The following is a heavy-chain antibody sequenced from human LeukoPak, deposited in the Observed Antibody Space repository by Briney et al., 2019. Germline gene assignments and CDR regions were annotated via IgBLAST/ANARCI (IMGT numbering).Heavy chain of an antibody. V-gene: IGHV1-69*06. CDR1: GGTFSSYA. J-gene: IGHJ5*02. D-gene: IGHD3-10*01. CDR3: ARGRFSDYYGSGSYNH. CDR2: IIPIFGTA. Sequence: GASVKVSCKASGGTFSSYAISWVRQAPGQGLEWMGGIIPIFGTANYAQKFQGRVTITADKSTSTAYMELRSLRSDDTAVYYCARGRFSDYYGSGSYNHWGQGTLVTVSS.